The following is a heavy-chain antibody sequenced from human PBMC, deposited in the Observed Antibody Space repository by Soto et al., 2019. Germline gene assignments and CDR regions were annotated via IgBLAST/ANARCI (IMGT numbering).Heavy chain of an antibody. CDR2: IIPILTTP. CDR1: GGTFSIYG. D-gene: IGHD2-8*02. CDR3: ATSVGIAPTGEDEMDV. J-gene: IGHJ6*02. V-gene: IGHV1-69*01. Sequence: QVQLVQSGAEVQKTGSSVKVSCKASGGTFSIYGFSWVRQAPGQGPEWIGGIIPILTTPNYAQKFHGRVTIVADESTTTVYMELSSLKSEDTAVYYCATSVGIAPTGEDEMDVWGQGTSVTVSS.